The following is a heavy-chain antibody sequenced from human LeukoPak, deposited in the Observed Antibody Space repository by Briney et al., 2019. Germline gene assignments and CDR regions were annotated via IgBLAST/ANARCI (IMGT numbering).Heavy chain of an antibody. CDR3: ARVLYGDYARHFDY. V-gene: IGHV4-34*01. CDR2: INHSGST. CDR1: GGSFSGYY. Sequence: PSETLSLTCAVYGGSFSGYYWSWIRQPPGKGLERIGEINHSGSTNYNPSLKSRVTISVDTSKNQFSLKLSSVTAADTAVYYCARVLYGDYARHFDYWGQGTLVTVSS. D-gene: IGHD4-17*01. J-gene: IGHJ4*02.